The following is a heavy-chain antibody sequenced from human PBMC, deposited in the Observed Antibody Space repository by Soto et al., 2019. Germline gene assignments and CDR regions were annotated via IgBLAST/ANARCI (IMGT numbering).Heavy chain of an antibody. V-gene: IGHV3-30-3*01. CDR3: ARDGGSGYSYGYYYYYYGMDV. CDR1: GFTFSGYA. CDR2: ISYDGSNK. J-gene: IGHJ6*02. D-gene: IGHD5-18*01. Sequence: PVGSLRLSCAASGFTFSGYAMHWVRQAPGKGLEWVAVISYDGSNKYYADSVKGRFTISRDDSKNTLYLQMNSLRAEDTAVYYCARDGGSGYSYGYYYYYYGMDVWGQGTTVTVSS.